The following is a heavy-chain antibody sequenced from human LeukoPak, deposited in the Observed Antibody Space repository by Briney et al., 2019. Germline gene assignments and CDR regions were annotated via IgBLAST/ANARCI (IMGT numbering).Heavy chain of an antibody. CDR2: MYHSGTT. Sequence: PLETLSLTCAVAGYSISSGHYWGWIRQPPGKGLEWIGSMYHSGTTYYNPSLKRRVSISIDTFESQLSLKFTSVTAADTAVYYCARGERYCSRTSCYYFYLDVWGKGTTVTVSS. CDR1: GYSISSGHY. J-gene: IGHJ6*03. V-gene: IGHV4-38-2*01. CDR3: ARGERYCSRTSCYYFYLDV. D-gene: IGHD2-2*01.